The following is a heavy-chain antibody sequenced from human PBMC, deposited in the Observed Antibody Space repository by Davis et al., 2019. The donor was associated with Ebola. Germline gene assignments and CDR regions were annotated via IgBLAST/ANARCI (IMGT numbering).Heavy chain of an antibody. CDR1: DGSIYGFY. CDR2: VYYSGSA. J-gene: IGHJ6*03. CDR3: ARAGTYPYYYYYMDV. Sequence: SETLSLTCTVSDGSIYGFYWSWIRQPPGKGLEWIGNVYYSGSAKYNPSLRGRVTISVDTSKNQFSLKLSSVTAADTAVYYCARAGTYPYYYYYMDVWGKGTTVTVSS. V-gene: IGHV4-59*12. D-gene: IGHD1-7*01.